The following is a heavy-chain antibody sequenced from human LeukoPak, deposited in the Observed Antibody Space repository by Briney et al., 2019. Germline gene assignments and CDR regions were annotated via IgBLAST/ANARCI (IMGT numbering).Heavy chain of an antibody. CDR2: IKSKTDGGTT. D-gene: IGHD3-10*01. CDR1: GFTFSNAW. V-gene: IGHV3-15*01. CDR3: TTGSSVLWFGELSSFDY. Sequence: GGSLRLSCAASGFTFSNAWMSWVRQAPGKGLEWVGRIKSKTDGGTTDYAAPVKGRFTISRDDSKNTLYLQMNSLKTEDTAVYYCTTGSSVLWFGELSSFDYWGQGTLVTVSS. J-gene: IGHJ4*02.